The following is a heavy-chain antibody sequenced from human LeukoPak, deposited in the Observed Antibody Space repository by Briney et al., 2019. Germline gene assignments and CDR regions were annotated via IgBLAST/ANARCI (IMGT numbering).Heavy chain of an antibody. D-gene: IGHD5-24*01. CDR2: ISSSSSYI. Sequence: GGSLRLSCAASGFTFSIYSMNWVRQAPGKGLEWVSSISSSSSYIYYADSVKGRFTISRDNAKNSLYLQMNSLRAEDTAVYYCARDPSRDGYTEWGQGTLVTVSS. CDR3: ARDPSRDGYTE. V-gene: IGHV3-21*01. J-gene: IGHJ4*02. CDR1: GFTFSIYS.